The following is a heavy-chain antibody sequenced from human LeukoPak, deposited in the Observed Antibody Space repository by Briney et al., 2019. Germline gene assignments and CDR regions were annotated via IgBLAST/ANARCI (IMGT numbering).Heavy chain of an antibody. Sequence: PSETLSLTCTVSGGSISSTNYYWSWVRQPPGKGLEWIGSIYYSGSTYYNPPLKSRVTMSVDTSKNQFSLKLSSVAAADTAVYYCARHSPPGLNWFDPWGQGTLVTVSS. V-gene: IGHV4-39*01. D-gene: IGHD6-25*01. J-gene: IGHJ5*02. CDR2: IYYSGST. CDR3: ARHSPPGLNWFDP. CDR1: GGSISSTNYY.